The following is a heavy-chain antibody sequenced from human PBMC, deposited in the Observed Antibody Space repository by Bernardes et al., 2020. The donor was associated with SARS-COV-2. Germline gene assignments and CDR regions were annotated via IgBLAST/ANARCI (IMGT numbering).Heavy chain of an antibody. CDR2: INPSGGST. V-gene: IGHV1-46*01. CDR3: ARGGYYYDSSGYPYYYYGMDV. Sequence: ASMKVSCKASGYTFTSYYMHWVRQAPGQGLEWMGIINPSGGSTSYAQKFQGRVTMTRDTSTSTVYMELSSLRSEDTAVYYCARGGYYYDSSGYPYYYYGMDVWGQGTTVTVSS. J-gene: IGHJ6*02. D-gene: IGHD3-22*01. CDR1: GYTFTSYY.